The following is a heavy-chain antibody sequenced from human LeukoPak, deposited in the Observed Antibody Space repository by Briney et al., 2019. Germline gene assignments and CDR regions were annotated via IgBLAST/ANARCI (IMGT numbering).Heavy chain of an antibody. D-gene: IGHD4-11*01. CDR1: GFTVSSNY. CDR3: AKSRLSVADYHFDN. J-gene: IGHJ4*02. Sequence: PGGSLRLSCAASGFTVSSNYMNWVRQAPGKGLEWASSISGSGTRTNYADSVKGRFTISRDNSKNTLYLQMNSLRADDTAVYYCAKSRLSVADYHFDNWGQGTLVTVSS. CDR2: ISGSGTRT. V-gene: IGHV3-23*01.